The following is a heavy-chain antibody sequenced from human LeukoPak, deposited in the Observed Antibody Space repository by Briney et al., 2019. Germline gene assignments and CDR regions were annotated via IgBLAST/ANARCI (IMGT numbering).Heavy chain of an antibody. J-gene: IGHJ4*02. D-gene: IGHD2-2*01. CDR3: AADDQQLML. Sequence: SVKVSCKASGLPFSSSALQWVRQARGQRLEWIGWIVVGSGETNYAQKIQERVIISRDMSTSTVYMELRNLRSEDTAVYYCAADDQQLMLWGQGTLVTVSS. V-gene: IGHV1-58*01. CDR1: GLPFSSSA. CDR2: IVVGSGET.